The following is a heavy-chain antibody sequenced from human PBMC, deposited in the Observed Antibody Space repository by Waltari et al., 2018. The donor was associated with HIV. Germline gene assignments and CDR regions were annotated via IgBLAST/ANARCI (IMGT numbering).Heavy chain of an antibody. V-gene: IGHV3-48*03. D-gene: IGHD3-10*01. Sequence: EVQLVESGGGLVQPGGSLRLSCAASGFTFSSYEMNWFRQAPGKGLEWVSYISSSGSTIYYADSVKGRFTISRDNAKNSLYLQMNSLRAEDTAVYYCARDLGYYGSGSYSRWGQGTLVTVSS. J-gene: IGHJ4*02. CDR1: GFTFSSYE. CDR2: ISSSGSTI. CDR3: ARDLGYYGSGSYSR.